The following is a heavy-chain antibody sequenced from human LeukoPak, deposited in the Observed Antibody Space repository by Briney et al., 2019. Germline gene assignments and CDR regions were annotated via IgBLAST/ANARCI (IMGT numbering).Heavy chain of an antibody. V-gene: IGHV3-21*01. Sequence: GGSLRLSCAASGFTFSSYSMNWVRQAPGKGLEWVSSISSSSSYIYYADSVKGRFTIFRDNAKNSLYLQMNSLRAEDTAVYYCARGGGYGILTGPKGTFDYWGQGTLVTVSS. CDR2: ISSSSSYI. CDR3: ARGGGYGILTGPKGTFDY. J-gene: IGHJ4*02. D-gene: IGHD3-9*01. CDR1: GFTFSSYS.